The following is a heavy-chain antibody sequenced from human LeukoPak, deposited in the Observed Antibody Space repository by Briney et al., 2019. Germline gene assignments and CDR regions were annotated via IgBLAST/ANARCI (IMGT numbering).Heavy chain of an antibody. J-gene: IGHJ4*02. V-gene: IGHV4-34*01. D-gene: IGHD6-6*01. CDR2: INHSGST. Sequence: SETLSLTCAVYGGSFSGYYWSWIRQPPGKGLEWIGEINHSGSTNYNPSLKSRVTISVDTSKNQFSLKLSFVTAADTAVYYCARGDPRQYSSSSLGVFDYWGQGTLVTVSS. CDR3: ARGDPRQYSSSSLGVFDY. CDR1: GGSFSGYY.